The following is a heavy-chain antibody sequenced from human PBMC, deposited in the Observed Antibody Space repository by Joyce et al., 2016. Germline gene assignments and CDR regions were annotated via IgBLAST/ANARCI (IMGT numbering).Heavy chain of an antibody. D-gene: IGHD1-26*01. CDR2: INSDGSSI. CDR1: GFTFSSSW. CDR3: ARGGTDGNLFDY. Sequence: EVQLVESGGGLVQPGGSLRLSCAASGFTFSSSWMHWVRQTPVKGLVWVSRINSDGSSISYADSVKGRFTVSRDNTKNTLYLQMNSLRAEDTAVFYCARGGTDGNLFDYWGQGTLVTVSS. V-gene: IGHV3-74*01. J-gene: IGHJ4*02.